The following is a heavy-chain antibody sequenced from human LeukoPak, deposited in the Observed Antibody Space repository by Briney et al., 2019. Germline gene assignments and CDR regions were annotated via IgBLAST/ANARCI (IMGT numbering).Heavy chain of an antibody. CDR1: GYTFTGYY. CDR2: INPSGGST. D-gene: IGHD2-21*02. J-gene: IGHJ4*02. CDR3: ARSYCGGDCYSGY. V-gene: IGHV1-46*01. Sequence: ASVKVSCKASGYTFTGYYMHWVRQAPGQGLEWMGIINPSGGSTSYAQKFQGRVTMTRDMSTSTVYMELSSLRSEDTAVYYCARSYCGGDCYSGYWGQGTLVTVSS.